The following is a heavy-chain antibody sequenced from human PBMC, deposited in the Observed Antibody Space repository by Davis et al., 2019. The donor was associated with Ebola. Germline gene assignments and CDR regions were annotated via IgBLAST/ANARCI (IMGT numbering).Heavy chain of an antibody. V-gene: IGHV4-39*01. CDR2: IYYTGST. CDR3: ARQHNRAARTDWYFDL. D-gene: IGHD6-6*01. Sequence: MPAGSLRLSCTVSGGSISSSRYFWGWIRQPPGRVLEWIGSIYYTGSTYYNPSLESRVPISVDTSKNQFSLKLSSVTAADTAVYYCARQHNRAARTDWYFDLWGRGTLVTVSS. CDR1: GGSISSSRYF. J-gene: IGHJ2*01.